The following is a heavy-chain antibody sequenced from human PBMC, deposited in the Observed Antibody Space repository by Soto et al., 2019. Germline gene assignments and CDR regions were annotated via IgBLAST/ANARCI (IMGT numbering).Heavy chain of an antibody. CDR1: GYSFTSYA. CDR2: INAGNGNT. Sequence: ASVKVSCKASGYSFTSYAMHWVRQAPGQRLEWMGWINAGNGNTKYSQKFQGRVTITRDTSASTAYMELSSLRSEDTAVYYCASGILTGVDDAFDIWGQGTMVTVSS. J-gene: IGHJ3*02. V-gene: IGHV1-3*01. D-gene: IGHD3-9*01. CDR3: ASGILTGVDDAFDI.